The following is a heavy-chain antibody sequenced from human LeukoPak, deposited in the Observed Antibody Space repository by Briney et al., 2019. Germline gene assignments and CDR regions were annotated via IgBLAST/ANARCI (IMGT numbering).Heavy chain of an antibody. J-gene: IGHJ4*02. V-gene: IGHV3-30*02. Sequence: GGSLRLSCAASGFTFSGYGMHWVRQAPGKGLEWVAFIRYDGSDKYYADSVKGRFTISRDNSKNTLYLQMNSLRAEDTAVYYCAKDPPIFDSYYFDYWGQGTLVTVSS. CDR1: GFTFSGYG. CDR2: IRYDGSDK. D-gene: IGHD3-9*01. CDR3: AKDPPIFDSYYFDY.